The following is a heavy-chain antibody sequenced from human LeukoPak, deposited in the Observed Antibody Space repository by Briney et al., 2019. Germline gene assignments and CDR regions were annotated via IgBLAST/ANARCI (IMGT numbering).Heavy chain of an antibody. CDR1: GFTFSNYA. Sequence: GGSLRLSCAASGFTFSNYAMSWVRQAPGKGLEWVSDINGSGGRTYYADSVKGRFTISRDNSKNTLYLQMNSLRAEDTAVYYCATPARGGSALPWGQGTLVTVSS. CDR2: INGSGGRT. V-gene: IGHV3-23*01. J-gene: IGHJ5*02. CDR3: ATPARGGSALP. D-gene: IGHD6-19*01.